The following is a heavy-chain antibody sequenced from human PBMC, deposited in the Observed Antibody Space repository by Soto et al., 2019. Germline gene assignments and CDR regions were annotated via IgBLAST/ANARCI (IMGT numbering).Heavy chain of an antibody. CDR2: IYIGGST. D-gene: IGHD1-26*01. CDR1: GFTVSSNY. CDR3: ARCEVGSTLGDAFDI. J-gene: IGHJ3*02. V-gene: IGHV3-53*05. Sequence: GGSLRLSCAASGFTVSSNYMSWVRQAPGKGLEWVSVIYIGGSTSYADSVKGRFTIVRDNTKNTLYLQMNSLRAEDTAVDYCARCEVGSTLGDAFDIWGQGTMVTVSS.